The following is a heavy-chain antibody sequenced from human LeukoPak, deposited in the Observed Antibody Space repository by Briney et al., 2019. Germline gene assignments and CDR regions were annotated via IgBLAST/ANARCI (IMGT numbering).Heavy chain of an antibody. J-gene: IGHJ4*02. V-gene: IGHV3-23*01. CDR3: ATYRQVLLPFES. CDR1: GFTFSSFA. Sequence: GGSLRLSCAASGFTFSSFAMIWVRQSPGKKGLEWVSSIFQGGGEIHYADSVRGRFTISRDNSKSTLFLQMNSLKAEDTAIYYCATYRQVLLPFESWGQGTLVTVSS. D-gene: IGHD5-18*01. CDR2: IFQGGGEI.